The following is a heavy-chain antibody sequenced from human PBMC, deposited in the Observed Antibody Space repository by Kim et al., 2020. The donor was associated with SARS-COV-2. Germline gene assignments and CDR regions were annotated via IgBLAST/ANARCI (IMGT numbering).Heavy chain of an antibody. Sequence: SVKVSCKASGGTFSSYAISWVRQAPGQGLEWMGGIIPIFGTANYAQKFQGRVTITADESTSTAYMELSSLRSEDTAVYYCARELYSTVVVVPAAIPPEGMDVWGQGPTVTVSS. CDR1: GGTFSSYA. J-gene: IGHJ6*02. CDR2: IIPIFGTA. D-gene: IGHD2-2*01. V-gene: IGHV1-69*13. CDR3: ARELYSTVVVVPAAIPPEGMDV.